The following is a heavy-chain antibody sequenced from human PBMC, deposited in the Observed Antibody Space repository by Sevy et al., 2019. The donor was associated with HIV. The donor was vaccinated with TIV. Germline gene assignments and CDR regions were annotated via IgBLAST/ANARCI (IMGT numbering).Heavy chain of an antibody. CDR2: ISYDGSNK. D-gene: IGHD4-17*01. CDR1: GFTFSSYA. J-gene: IGHJ5*02. V-gene: IGHV3-30-3*01. CDR3: ARDQHDYAGNLRTGWFDP. Sequence: GGSLRLSCAASGFTFSSYAMHWVRQAPGKGLEWVAVISYDGSNKYYADSVKGRFTISRDNSKNTRYLQVKSLGTEDTAVYYCARDQHDYAGNLRTGWFDPWGQGTLVTVSS.